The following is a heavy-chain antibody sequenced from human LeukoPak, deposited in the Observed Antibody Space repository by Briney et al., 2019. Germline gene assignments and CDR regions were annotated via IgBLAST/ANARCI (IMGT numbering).Heavy chain of an antibody. J-gene: IGHJ5*02. CDR2: INHSGST. Sequence: SETLSLTCTVSGGSISSGGYSWSWIRQPPGKGLEWIGEINHSGSTNYNPSLKSRVTISVDTSKNQFSLKLSSVTAADTAVYYCARASTVTTYWFDPWGQGTLVTVSS. D-gene: IGHD4-17*01. CDR1: GGSISSGGYS. CDR3: ARASTVTTYWFDP. V-gene: IGHV4-39*07.